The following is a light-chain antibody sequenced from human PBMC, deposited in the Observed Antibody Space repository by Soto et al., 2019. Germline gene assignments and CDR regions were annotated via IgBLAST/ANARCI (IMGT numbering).Light chain of an antibody. CDR2: INN. V-gene: IGLV1-44*01. CDR3: AAWDDSLNGWV. CDR1: SSNIGSNS. J-gene: IGLJ3*02. Sequence: QSELTQPPLASGTPGQRVTISCSGSSSNIGSNSVNWYHQLPGTAPKLLIFINNQRPSGVPDRFSGSKSGTSASLAISGLQSEDEADYYCAAWDDSLNGWVFGGGTKLTVL.